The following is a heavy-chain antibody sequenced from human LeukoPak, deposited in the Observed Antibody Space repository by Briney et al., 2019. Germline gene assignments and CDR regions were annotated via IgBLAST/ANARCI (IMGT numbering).Heavy chain of an antibody. Sequence: ASVKVSCKASGYTFTGYYMHWVRQAPGQGLEWMGWINPNSGGTNYAQKFQGRVTMTRDTSISTAYMELSRLRSDDTAVYYCAREILYSGYDIPLDYWGQGTLVTVSS. J-gene: IGHJ4*02. CDR3: AREILYSGYDIPLDY. CDR2: INPNSGGT. V-gene: IGHV1-2*02. D-gene: IGHD5-12*01. CDR1: GYTFTGYY.